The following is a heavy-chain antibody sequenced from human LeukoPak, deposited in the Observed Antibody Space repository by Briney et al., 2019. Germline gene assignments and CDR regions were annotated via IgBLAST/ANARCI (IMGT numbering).Heavy chain of an antibody. CDR2: INPNSGGT. CDR1: GYTFTGYY. D-gene: IGHD3-10*01. V-gene: IGHV1-2*02. J-gene: IGHJ5*02. CDR3: ARAGITMVRGVIVFGDNWFNP. Sequence: ASVKVSCKASGYTFTGYYMHWVRQAPGQGLEWMGWINPNSGGTNYAQKFQGRVTMTRDTSISTAYMELSRLRSDDTAVYYCARAGITMVRGVIVFGDNWFNPWGQGTLVTVSS.